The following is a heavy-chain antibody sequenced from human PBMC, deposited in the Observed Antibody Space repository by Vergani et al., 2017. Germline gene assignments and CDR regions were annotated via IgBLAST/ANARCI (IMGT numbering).Heavy chain of an antibody. CDR1: GGSISSYY. J-gene: IGHJ6*02. D-gene: IGHD3-22*01. CDR2: IYYSGST. Sequence: QVQLQESGPGLVKPSETLSLTCTVSGGSISSYYWSWIRQPPGKGLEWIGYIYYSGSTNYNPSLKSRVTISVDTSKNQFSLKLSSVTAADTAVYYFAREGHYYDRVPLGMDVWGQGTTVTVSS. CDR3: AREGHYYDRVPLGMDV. V-gene: IGHV4-59*01.